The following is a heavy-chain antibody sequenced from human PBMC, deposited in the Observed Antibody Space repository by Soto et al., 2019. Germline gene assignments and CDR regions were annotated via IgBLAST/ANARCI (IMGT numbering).Heavy chain of an antibody. CDR2: IIPMFGTV. J-gene: IGHJ4*02. CDR3: AREATAHSSGWHF. CDR1: GGTFSSFG. V-gene: IGHV1-69*12. D-gene: IGHD6-19*01. Sequence: QVQLVQSGAEVKKPGSSVKVSCKASGGTFSSFGIDWVRQAPGQGLEWMGDIIPMFGTVTYAQKFQGRVTITADESTTTVYMELSSLRSEDTAVYYCAREATAHSSGWHFRGQGTLVTVSS.